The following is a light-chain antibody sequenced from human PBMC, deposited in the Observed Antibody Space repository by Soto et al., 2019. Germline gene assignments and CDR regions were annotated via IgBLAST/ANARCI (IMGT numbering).Light chain of an antibody. CDR1: SSDAGNYNF. J-gene: IGLJ3*02. V-gene: IGLV2-23*01. CDR2: EDS. Sequence: QSALTQPASVSGSPGQSITISCTGTSSDAGNYNFVSWYQQHPGKAPKVIIYEDSTRPSGVSNRIPGSKSGNTASLTISGLQAEDEADYYCCSYAGSSTSWVFGGGTQLTVL. CDR3: CSYAGSSTSWV.